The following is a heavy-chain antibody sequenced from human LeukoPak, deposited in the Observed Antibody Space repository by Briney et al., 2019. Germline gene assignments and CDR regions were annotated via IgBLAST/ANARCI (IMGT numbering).Heavy chain of an antibody. J-gene: IGHJ4*02. D-gene: IGHD3-22*01. V-gene: IGHV1-24*01. CDR3: ARDMRYYYDSPVDY. CDR2: FDPEDGET. Sequence: GASVTVSCKVSGYTLTELSMHWVRQAPGKGLEWMGGFDPEDGETIYAQKLQGRVTMTTDTSTSTAYMELRSLRSDDTAVYYCARDMRYYYDSPVDYWGQGTLVTVSS. CDR1: GYTLTELS.